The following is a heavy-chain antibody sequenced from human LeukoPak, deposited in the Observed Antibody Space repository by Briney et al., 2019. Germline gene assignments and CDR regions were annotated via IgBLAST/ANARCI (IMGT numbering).Heavy chain of an antibody. CDR1: GGSINNYF. V-gene: IGHV4-59*01. CDR2: IHNTGSS. CDR3: ASLGGYYESSNSSHLETFDI. D-gene: IGHD3-22*01. Sequence: PSETLSLPCTVSGGSINNYFWSWIRQPPGKGLEWIGYIHNTGSSNYNPSLKSRATFSVDTSEKQLSLRLNSVTAADTAVYYCASLGGYYESSNSSHLETFDIWGQGTMVTVSS. J-gene: IGHJ3*02.